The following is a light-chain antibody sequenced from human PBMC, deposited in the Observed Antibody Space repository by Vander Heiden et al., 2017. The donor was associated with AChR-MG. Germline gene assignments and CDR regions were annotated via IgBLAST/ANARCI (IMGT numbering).Light chain of an antibody. CDR3: AAWDDSLNGVV. V-gene: IGLV1-44*01. Sequence: SVLTQPPSASGTPGQGATTSCAGSSSSIGSNTVNWYQQLPGTAPKLLIYSNNQRPSGVPDRFSGSKSGTSASLAISGLQSEDEADYYCAAWDDSLNGVVFGGGTKLTVL. CDR1: SSSIGSNT. CDR2: SNN. J-gene: IGLJ2*01.